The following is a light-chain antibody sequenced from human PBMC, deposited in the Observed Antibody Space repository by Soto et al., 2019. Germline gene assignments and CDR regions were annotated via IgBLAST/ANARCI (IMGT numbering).Light chain of an antibody. CDR2: RNN. J-gene: IGLJ2*01. CDR3: AAWDDSLSGPHVV. V-gene: IGLV1-47*01. CDR1: SSNIGSNY. Sequence: QSVLTQPPSASGTPGQRVTISCSGSSSNIGSNYVYWYQQLPGTAPKLLIYRNNQRPSGVPDRFSGSKSGTPASLAISGLRSEDEADYYCAAWDDSLSGPHVVFGGGTKLTVL.